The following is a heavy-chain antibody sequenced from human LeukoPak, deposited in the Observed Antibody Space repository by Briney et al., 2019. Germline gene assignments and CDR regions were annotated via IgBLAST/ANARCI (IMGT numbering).Heavy chain of an antibody. CDR1: GGSISSGGYY. V-gene: IGHV4-31*03. D-gene: IGHD1-26*01. Sequence: SQTLSLTCTVSGGSISSGGYYWSWIRQHPGKGLEWIGYIYYSGSTYYNPSLKSRVTISVDTSKNQFSLKLSSVTAADTAVYYCARTGGYSGSLDYFDCWGQGTLVTVSS. CDR3: ARTGGYSGSLDYFDC. CDR2: IYYSGST. J-gene: IGHJ4*02.